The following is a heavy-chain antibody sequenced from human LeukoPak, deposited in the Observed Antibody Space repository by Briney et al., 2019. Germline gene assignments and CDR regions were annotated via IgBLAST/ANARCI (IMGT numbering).Heavy chain of an antibody. D-gene: IGHD2-21*02. CDR2: IIPIFDTT. J-gene: IGHJ4*02. V-gene: IGHV1-69*13. Sequence: ASVKVSCKASGGTFNSYAISWVRQAPGQGLEWMGRIIPIFDTTNFAQNFQGRVSITADESTSTVYMELSSLRSEDTAVYYCAREGGYCGTDCYPDYWGQGTLVTVSS. CDR3: AREGGYCGTDCYPDY. CDR1: GGTFNSYA.